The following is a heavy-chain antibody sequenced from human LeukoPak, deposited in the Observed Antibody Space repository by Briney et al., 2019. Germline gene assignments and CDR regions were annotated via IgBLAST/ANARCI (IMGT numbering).Heavy chain of an antibody. CDR1: GFTFSSYA. Sequence: PGRSLRLSCAASGFTFSSYAMHWVRQAPGKGLEWVAVISYDGTNKYYADSVQGRFTISRDNSKNTLYLQMNSLRVEDSAVYYCTRDLSGGGFDYWGQGTLVPVSS. CDR2: ISYDGTNK. D-gene: IGHD3-10*01. V-gene: IGHV3-30-3*01. CDR3: TRDLSGGGFDY. J-gene: IGHJ4*02.